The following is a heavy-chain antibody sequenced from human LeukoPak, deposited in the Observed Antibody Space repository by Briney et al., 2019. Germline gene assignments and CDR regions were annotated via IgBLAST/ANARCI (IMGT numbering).Heavy chain of an antibody. CDR2: ISYSSGTI. Sequence: PGRSLRLSCVASGFSFDEYAMHWVRQAPGKGLEWVAGISYSSGTIGYVDSVKGRFTISRDNAKNSLYRQMNSLRAEDTAVYYCAKRIGYVDYWGQGTLVTVSS. CDR1: GFSFDEYA. J-gene: IGHJ4*02. D-gene: IGHD3-22*01. CDR3: AKRIGYVDY. V-gene: IGHV3-9*01.